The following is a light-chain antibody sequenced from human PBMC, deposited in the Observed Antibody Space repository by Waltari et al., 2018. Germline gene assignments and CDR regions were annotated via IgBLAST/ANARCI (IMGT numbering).Light chain of an antibody. CDR2: WAS. CDR3: QQYYSSLLT. Sequence: DIVLTQSPDSLAVSLGERATISCRSSQSVFHTNNKNYLAWYQQKPGQPPRLLFYWASTRESGVPDRFSGSGSGTDFTLAISSLQAEDVATYFCQQYYSSLLTFGGGTKVEFK. V-gene: IGKV4-1*01. CDR1: QSVFHTNNKNY. J-gene: IGKJ4*01.